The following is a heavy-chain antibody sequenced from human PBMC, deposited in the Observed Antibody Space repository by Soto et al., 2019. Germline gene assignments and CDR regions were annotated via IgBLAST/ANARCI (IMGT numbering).Heavy chain of an antibody. CDR1: GGSISSGGYS. D-gene: IGHD1-1*01. V-gene: IGHV4-30-2*01. J-gene: IGHJ5*02. CDR3: AREQLEGNWFDP. Sequence: QLQLQESGSGLVRPSQTLSLTCAVSGGSISSGGYSWNWIRQPPGKGLEWIGYIYHSGSTLYNPSLKRRVTRAVDKSQNQFSLKLISVTAADTAVYYWAREQLEGNWFDPWGQGTLVTVSS. CDR2: IYHSGST.